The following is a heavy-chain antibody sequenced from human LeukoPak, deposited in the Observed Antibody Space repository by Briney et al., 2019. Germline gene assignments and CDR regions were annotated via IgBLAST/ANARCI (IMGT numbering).Heavy chain of an antibody. V-gene: IGHV1-18*01. J-gene: IGHJ3*02. Sequence: ASVKVSCTASGYTFTSYGISWVRQAPGQGLEWMGWISGYNGNTNYAQKLQGRVTMTTDTSTSTAYMELSRLRSDDTAVYYCARDTQNAFDIWGQGTMVTVSS. CDR3: ARDTQNAFDI. CDR1: GYTFTSYG. CDR2: ISGYNGNT.